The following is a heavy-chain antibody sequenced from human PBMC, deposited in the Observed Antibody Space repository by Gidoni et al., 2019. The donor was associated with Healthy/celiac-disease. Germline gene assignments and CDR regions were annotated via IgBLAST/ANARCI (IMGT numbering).Heavy chain of an antibody. CDR2: FDPEDGET. CDR3: ATDFYSAVRGVIRGAFDI. D-gene: IGHD3-10*01. J-gene: IGHJ3*02. Sequence: QVQLVQSGAEVKKPGASVKVSCKVSGYTLTELSMHWVRQAPGKGLEWMGGFDPEDGETIYAQKFQGRVTMTEDTSTDTAYMELSSLRSEDTAVYYCATDFYSAVRGVIRGAFDIWGQGTMVTVSS. CDR1: GYTLTELS. V-gene: IGHV1-24*01.